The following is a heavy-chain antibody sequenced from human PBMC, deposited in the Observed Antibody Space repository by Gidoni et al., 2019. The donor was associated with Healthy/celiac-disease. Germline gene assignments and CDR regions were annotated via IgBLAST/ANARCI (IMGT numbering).Heavy chain of an antibody. D-gene: IGHD3-3*01. V-gene: IGHV1-46*01. J-gene: IGHJ6*02. Sequence: QVQLVQSGAEVKKPGASVKVSCKASGYTFTSYYMHWVRQAPAQGLEWMGIINPSGGSTSYAQKFQGRVTMTRDTSTSTVYMELSSLRSEDTAVYYCAREGSSGVVIDYYYYYGMDVWGQGTTVTVSS. CDR3: AREGSSGVVIDYYYYYGMDV. CDR1: GYTFTSYY. CDR2: INPSGGST.